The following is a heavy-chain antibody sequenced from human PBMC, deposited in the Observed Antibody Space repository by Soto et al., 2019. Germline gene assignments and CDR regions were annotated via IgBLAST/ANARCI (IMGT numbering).Heavy chain of an antibody. V-gene: IGHV4-34*01. CDR3: ARGKRGPITMVRGVIIYFDY. J-gene: IGHJ4*02. Sequence: QVQLQQWGAGLLKPSETLSLTCAVYGGSFSGYYWSWIRQPPGKGLEWIGEINHSGSTNYNPSLKSRVTISVDTSKNQFSLKLSSETAADTAVDYCARGKRGPITMVRGVIIYFDYWGQGTLVTFSS. CDR2: INHSGST. CDR1: GGSFSGYY. D-gene: IGHD3-10*01.